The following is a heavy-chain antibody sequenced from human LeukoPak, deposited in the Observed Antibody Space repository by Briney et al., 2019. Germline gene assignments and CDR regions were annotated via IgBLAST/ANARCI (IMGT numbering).Heavy chain of an antibody. V-gene: IGHV3-74*01. CDR1: GFTFSNYW. Sequence: GGSLRLSCAASGFTFSNYWMHWVRQVPGKGLVWVSRINDDGSATFYADSVKGRFTISRDNAKKSLYLQMNSLRVEDTAVYYCAGGSGWYFDYWGQGALVIVSS. CDR3: AGGSGWYFDY. D-gene: IGHD6-19*01. J-gene: IGHJ4*02. CDR2: INDDGSAT.